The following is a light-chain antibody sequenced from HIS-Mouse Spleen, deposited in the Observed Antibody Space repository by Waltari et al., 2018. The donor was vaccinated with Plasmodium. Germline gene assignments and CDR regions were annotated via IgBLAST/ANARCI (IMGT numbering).Light chain of an antibody. J-gene: IGKJ2*01. CDR3: QQYYSTPYT. V-gene: IGKV3-11*01. Sequence: EIVLTQSPSTLSLSPGERATLSCRASQSVSSYLACYQQKPGQAPRLLIYDASNRATGIPARFSGSGSGTDFTLTISSLEPEDFAVYYCQQYYSTPYTFGQGTKLEIK. CDR1: QSVSSY. CDR2: DAS.